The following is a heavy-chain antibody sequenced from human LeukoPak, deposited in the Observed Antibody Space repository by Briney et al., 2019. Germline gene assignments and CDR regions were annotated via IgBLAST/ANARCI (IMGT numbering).Heavy chain of an antibody. Sequence: GGSLRLSCAASGFIFRNYWMHWVRQAPGKGLVWVARINPNGITTTYTDSVKGRFIISRDISKDTLYLQMNSLRAEDSALYYCARGGRGSAAVVAPRSFDIWGQGTMVTVSS. D-gene: IGHD3-22*01. CDR3: ARGGRGSAAVVAPRSFDI. V-gene: IGHV3-74*01. CDR1: GFIFRNYW. CDR2: INPNGITT. J-gene: IGHJ3*02.